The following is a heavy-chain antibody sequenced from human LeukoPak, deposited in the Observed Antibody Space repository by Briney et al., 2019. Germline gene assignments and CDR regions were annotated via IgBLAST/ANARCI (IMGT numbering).Heavy chain of an antibody. J-gene: IGHJ6*03. D-gene: IGHD4-23*01. CDR2: INHSGST. CDR1: GGSFSGYC. CDR3: ARTRGGVVTRVRNYYYYYMDV. V-gene: IGHV4-34*01. Sequence: SEALSLTCAVYGGSFSGYCWSWIRQPPGKGLEWIGEINHSGSTNYNPSLKSRVTISVDTSKNQFSLKLSSVTAADTAVYYCARTRGGVVTRVRNYYYYYMDVWGKGTTVTISS.